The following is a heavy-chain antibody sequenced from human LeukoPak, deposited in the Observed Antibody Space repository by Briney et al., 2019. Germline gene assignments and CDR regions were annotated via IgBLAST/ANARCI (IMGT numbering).Heavy chain of an antibody. CDR2: INPSGGST. Sequence: ASVKVSCKASGYTFTSYYMHWVRQAPGQGLEWMGIINPSGGSTSYAQKLQGRVTMTRDTSTSTVYMELSSLRSEDTAVYYCAKTSRGYSGYDSMDYWGQGTLVTVSS. CDR3: AKTSRGYSGYDSMDY. D-gene: IGHD5-12*01. J-gene: IGHJ4*02. CDR1: GYTFTSYY. V-gene: IGHV1-46*01.